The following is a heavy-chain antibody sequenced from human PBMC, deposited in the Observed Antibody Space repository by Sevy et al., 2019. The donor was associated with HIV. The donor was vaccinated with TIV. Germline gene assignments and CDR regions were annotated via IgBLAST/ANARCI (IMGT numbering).Heavy chain of an antibody. Sequence: GGSLRVSCAVAVLSVSDSYMNWIRQAPGRGLEWDSVIDSHGSTYYAGSVKGRFTISRDNSKNIQYLQVNSLRAEDTAIYYCARGMANIAPADTLGGFDPWGQGTLVTVSS. V-gene: IGHV3-53*01. CDR1: VLSVSDSY. J-gene: IGHJ5*02. D-gene: IGHD6-13*01. CDR2: IDSHGST. CDR3: ARGMANIAPADTLGGFDP.